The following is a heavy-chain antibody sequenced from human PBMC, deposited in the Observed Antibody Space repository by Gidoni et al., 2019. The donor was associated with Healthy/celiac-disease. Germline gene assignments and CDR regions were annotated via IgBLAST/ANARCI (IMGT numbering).Heavy chain of an antibody. CDR3: ARSRQNSSAFDL. Sequence: EVQLVQSGAEVKKPGESLRISCKGSEYSFTNYWITWVRQMPGKGLEWIGRIDPSDSYTNYSPSFQGHVTISADKSISTAYLQWSSLKASDIAMYYCARSRQNSSAFDLWGQGTMVTVSS. CDR2: IDPSDSYT. J-gene: IGHJ3*01. D-gene: IGHD6-13*01. CDR1: EYSFTNYW. V-gene: IGHV5-10-1*03.